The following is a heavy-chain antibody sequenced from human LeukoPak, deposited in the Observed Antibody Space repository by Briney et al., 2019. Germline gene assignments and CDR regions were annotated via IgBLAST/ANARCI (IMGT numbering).Heavy chain of an antibody. CDR1: GGSFSGYF. CDR2: ITHSGNT. V-gene: IGHV4-34*01. Sequence: SETLSLTCAVHGGSFSGYFWSWVRQPPGKGLEWIGEITHSGNTNYNSSLKSRVTISVDTSNNQFSLKLSSVTAADTSVYYCARRIGYSRAWPHWYFDLWGRGTLVTVSS. CDR3: ARRIGYSRAWPHWYFDL. J-gene: IGHJ2*01. D-gene: IGHD6-19*01.